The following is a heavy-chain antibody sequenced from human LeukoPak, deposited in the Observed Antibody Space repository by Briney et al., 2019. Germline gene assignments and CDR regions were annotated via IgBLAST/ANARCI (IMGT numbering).Heavy chain of an antibody. Sequence: PGGSLRLSCAASGFTFSSYAMSWVRQAPGKGLEWVSAISGSGGSTYYADSVKGRFTISRDNSKNTLYLQMDSLRAEDTAVYYCAKGTHHYYDSSGYSGPFDYWGQGTLVTVS. CDR3: AKGTHHYYDSSGYSGPFDY. CDR2: ISGSGGST. V-gene: IGHV3-23*01. CDR1: GFTFSSYA. D-gene: IGHD3-22*01. J-gene: IGHJ4*02.